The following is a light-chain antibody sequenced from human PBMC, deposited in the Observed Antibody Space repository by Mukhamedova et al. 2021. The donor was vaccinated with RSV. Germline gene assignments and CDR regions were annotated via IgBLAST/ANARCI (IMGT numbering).Light chain of an antibody. CDR3: LPYARLPHS. Sequence: AWYQQKPGQPPKLLIYCASTLSSGVPDRFTCIGSCPDFTLHISSVQAEDVALYYCLPYARLPHSFGQGTKLEIK. J-gene: IGKJ2*03. V-gene: IGKV4-1*01. CDR2: CAS.